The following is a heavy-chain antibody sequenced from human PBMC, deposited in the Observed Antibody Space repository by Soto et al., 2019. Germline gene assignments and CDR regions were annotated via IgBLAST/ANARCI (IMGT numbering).Heavy chain of an antibody. CDR2: INAGNGNT. CDR1: GYTFTSYA. Sequence: ASVKVSCKASGYTFTSYAMHWVRQAPGQRLEWMGWINAGNGNTKYSQKFQGRVTITRDTSASTAYMELSSLRSEDTAVYYCARTATTVTRFDYWAQGTLVTVSS. D-gene: IGHD4-17*01. J-gene: IGHJ4*02. V-gene: IGHV1-3*01. CDR3: ARTATTVTRFDY.